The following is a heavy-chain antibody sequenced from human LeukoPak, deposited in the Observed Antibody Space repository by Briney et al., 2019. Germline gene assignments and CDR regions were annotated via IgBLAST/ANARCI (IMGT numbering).Heavy chain of an antibody. Sequence: GGSLRLSCAASGFTFSSYGMHWVRQAPGKGLEWVAVIWYDGSNKYYADSVKGRFTISRDNSKNTLYLQMNSLRAEDTAVYYCARDGGRVYSSGWYDGSPLDYWGQGTLVTVSS. CDR3: ARDGGRVYSSGWYDGSPLDY. CDR1: GFTFSSYG. J-gene: IGHJ4*02. V-gene: IGHV3-33*01. D-gene: IGHD6-19*01. CDR2: IWYDGSNK.